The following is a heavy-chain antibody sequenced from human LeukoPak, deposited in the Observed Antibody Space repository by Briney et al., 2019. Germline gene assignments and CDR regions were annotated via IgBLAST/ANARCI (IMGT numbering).Heavy chain of an antibody. Sequence: GGSLRLSCSASGFTFSSYAMHWVRQAPGKGLEYVSAISSNGGSTYYADSVKGRFTIYRDNSKNTLYLQMSSLRAEDTAVYYCVGTGYYYGSGSPFWGQGTLVTVSS. V-gene: IGHV3-64D*09. D-gene: IGHD3-10*01. CDR1: GFTFSSYA. J-gene: IGHJ4*02. CDR3: VGTGYYYGSGSPF. CDR2: ISSNGGST.